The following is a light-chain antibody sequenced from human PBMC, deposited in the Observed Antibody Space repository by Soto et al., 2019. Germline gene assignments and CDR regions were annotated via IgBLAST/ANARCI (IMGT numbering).Light chain of an antibody. Sequence: DIQLTQSPSFLSASVGDRVTITCRASQGISSYLAWYQQKPGKAPKLLIYAASTLQSGVPSRSSGSGSGTEFTLPTAGLKPEDFQPNSGHHLKSYRPPCGGGTKWRSN. CDR1: QGISSY. V-gene: IGKV1-9*01. CDR2: AAS. J-gene: IGKJ4*01. CDR3: HHLKSYRPP.